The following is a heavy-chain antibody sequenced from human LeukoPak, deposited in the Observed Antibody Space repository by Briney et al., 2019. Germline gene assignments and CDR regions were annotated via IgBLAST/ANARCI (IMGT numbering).Heavy chain of an antibody. J-gene: IGHJ4*02. CDR2: IYYSGST. Sequence: SETLSLTCTVSGGSLSTYFWSWIRQPPGKGLEWIGYIYYSGSTNYNPSLKGRVTIAVDTSKNQFSLKLSSVTAADTAVYYCARLTYYGSGSYYFFDYWGQGTLVTVSS. D-gene: IGHD3-10*01. CDR1: GGSLSTYF. CDR3: ARLTYYGSGSYYFFDY. V-gene: IGHV4-59*01.